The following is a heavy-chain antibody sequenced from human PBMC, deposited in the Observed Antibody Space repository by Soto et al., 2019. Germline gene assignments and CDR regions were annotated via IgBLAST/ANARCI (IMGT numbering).Heavy chain of an antibody. V-gene: IGHV3-7*01. CDR1: GFIFSSYW. J-gene: IGHJ5*02. CDR3: ARDGVEPGLYLEP. CDR2: INQDGSEK. Sequence: PGGSLRLSCAASGFIFSSYWMSWVRQAPGKGLEWVANINQDGSEKYYVDSVKGRFIISRDNAENSLYLQMNSLRAEDTTIYYCARDGVEPGLYLEPWGQGTLVTVSS. D-gene: IGHD3-16*01.